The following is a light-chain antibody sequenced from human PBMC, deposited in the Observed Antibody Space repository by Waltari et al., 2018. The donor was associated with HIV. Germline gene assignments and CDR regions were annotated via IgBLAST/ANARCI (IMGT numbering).Light chain of an antibody. CDR3: CSYADTHSFV. CDR2: DTD. V-gene: IGLV2-11*01. Sequence: QSALTQPRSVSGSPGQSVTLSCTGSTNDIVGYNYVSWYQQHPGTVPNFMNYDTDKRRSGVPDRFSGTKSGYAAALTISGLQAEDEAAYYCCSYADTHSFVCGTGTKVTVL. J-gene: IGLJ1*01. CDR1: TNDIVGYNY.